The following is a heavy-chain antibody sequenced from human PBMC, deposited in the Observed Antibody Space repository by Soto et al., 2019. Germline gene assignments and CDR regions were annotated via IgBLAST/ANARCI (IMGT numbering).Heavy chain of an antibody. J-gene: IGHJ3*02. Sequence: QVQLQESGPGPVKPSETLSLTCAVSGGSISGYYWSWIRQPPGKGLEWIGYIYYSGSANYNPSLKSRVTISVDTSKNQFSLKLSSVTAADTAVYFCARTGNVGFDAFDIWGQGTMVSVSS. V-gene: IGHV4-59*01. CDR3: ARTGNVGFDAFDI. CDR1: GGSISGYY. CDR2: IYYSGSA. D-gene: IGHD1-26*01.